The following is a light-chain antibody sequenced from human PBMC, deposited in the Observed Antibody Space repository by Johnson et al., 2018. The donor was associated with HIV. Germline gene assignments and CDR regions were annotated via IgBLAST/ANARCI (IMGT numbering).Light chain of an antibody. CDR2: DNN. CDR3: GTWDSSLSDGGV. J-gene: IGLJ1*01. Sequence: SVLTQPPSVSAAPGQKVTISCSGSSSNIGNNYVSWYQQLPGTAPKLLIYDNNKRPSGIPDRFSGSKSGTSATLGITGLQTGDEADDYCGTWDSSLSDGGVVVTGTKVTVL. V-gene: IGLV1-51*01. CDR1: SSNIGNNY.